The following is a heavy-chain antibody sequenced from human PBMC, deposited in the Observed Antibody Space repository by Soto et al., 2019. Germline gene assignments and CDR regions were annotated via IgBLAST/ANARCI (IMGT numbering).Heavy chain of an antibody. Sequence: SETLSLTCAVYGGTFSGYYWSWIRQPPGKGLEWIGEINHSGSTNYNPSLKSRVTISVDTSKNQFSLKLSSVTAADTVVYYCARTPVVDYWGQGTLVTGSS. CDR3: ARTPVVDY. CDR2: INHSGST. CDR1: GGTFSGYY. D-gene: IGHD2-15*01. V-gene: IGHV4-34*01. J-gene: IGHJ4*02.